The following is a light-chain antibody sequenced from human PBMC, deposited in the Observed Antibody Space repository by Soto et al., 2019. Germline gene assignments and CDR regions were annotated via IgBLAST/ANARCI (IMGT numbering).Light chain of an antibody. CDR1: QSVSNSY. J-gene: IGKJ1*01. CDR3: QQYGSSPRT. Sequence: IVLTQSPGTLSLSLGERATLSCRASQSVSNSYLAWYQQKPGQAPRLLIYGASSRATGIPDRFSGSGSGTDFTLTITRLEPEDFVVYYCQQYGSSPRTFGQGTKVEIK. CDR2: GAS. V-gene: IGKV3-20*01.